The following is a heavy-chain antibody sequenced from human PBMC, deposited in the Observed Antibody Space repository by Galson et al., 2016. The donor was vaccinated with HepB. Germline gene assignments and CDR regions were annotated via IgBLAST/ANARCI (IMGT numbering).Heavy chain of an antibody. CDR3: ARVWGVVTAKTADAFDI. CDR2: ISYDRSNK. CDR1: GFTFSTYG. D-gene: IGHD2-21*02. V-gene: IGHV3-30*03. J-gene: IGHJ3*02. Sequence: SLRLSCAASGFTFSTYGMHWVRQAPGKGLEWVAVISYDRSNKNYAASVKGRFTISRDNAKNSLYLQMNSLRAEDTAVYYCARVWGVVTAKTADAFDIWGQGTMVTVSS.